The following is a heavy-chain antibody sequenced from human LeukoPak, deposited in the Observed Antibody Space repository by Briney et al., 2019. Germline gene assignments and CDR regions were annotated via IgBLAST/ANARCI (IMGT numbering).Heavy chain of an antibody. J-gene: IGHJ4*02. V-gene: IGHV3-23*01. Sequence: GGSLRLSCAASGFTLSSDAMSWVRQAPGEGLEWVSAISGSVGSTYYADSVKGRFTISRDNSKTTLYLHMTSLRAEDTAVYYCAKGATMARESPDYWGQGTLVTVSS. CDR3: AKGATMARESPDY. CDR1: GFTLSSDA. CDR2: ISGSVGST. D-gene: IGHD3-10*01.